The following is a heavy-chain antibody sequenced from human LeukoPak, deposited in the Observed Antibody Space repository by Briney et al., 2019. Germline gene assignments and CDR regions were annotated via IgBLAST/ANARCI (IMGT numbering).Heavy chain of an antibody. CDR3: ARDPYSSGWPSYYYYGMDV. Sequence: GGSLRLSCAASGFTFSSYWMSWVRQAPGKGLEWVANIKQDGREKYYVDSVKGRFTISRDNAKNSLYLQMNSLRAEDTAVYYCARDPYSSGWPSYYYYGMDVWGQGTTVTVPS. CDR2: IKQDGREK. CDR1: GFTFSSYW. D-gene: IGHD6-19*01. J-gene: IGHJ6*02. V-gene: IGHV3-7*01.